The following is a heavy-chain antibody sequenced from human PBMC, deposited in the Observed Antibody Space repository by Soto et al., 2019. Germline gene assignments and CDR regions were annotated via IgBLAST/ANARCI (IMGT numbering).Heavy chain of an antibody. CDR2: IYYGGST. V-gene: IGHV4-39*01. Sequence: QLLESGPGLVKPSETLSLTCTVSGGSISSSTYYWGWIRQPPGKGLEWIGSIYYGGSTYYNPSLRSRVTISVDTSKNQFSLKLRSVTAADTAMYHCARHLAEAGHVNWFDPWGQGTLITVSS. CDR3: ARHLAEAGHVNWFDP. CDR1: GGSISSSTYY. D-gene: IGHD6-19*01. J-gene: IGHJ5*02.